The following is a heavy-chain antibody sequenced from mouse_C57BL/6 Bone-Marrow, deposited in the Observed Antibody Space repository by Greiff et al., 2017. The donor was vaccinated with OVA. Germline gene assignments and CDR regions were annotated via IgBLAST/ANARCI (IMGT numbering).Heavy chain of an antibody. CDR1: GYAFSSSW. J-gene: IGHJ1*03. CDR3: ASSDV. Sequence: VKLMESGPELVKPGASVKISCKASGYAFSSSWMNWVKQRPGKGLGGIGRIYPGDGDTNYNGKFKGKATLTADKSSITAYMQLSSLTSEDSAVYFCASSDVWGTGTTVTVSS. CDR2: IYPGDGDT. V-gene: IGHV1-82*01.